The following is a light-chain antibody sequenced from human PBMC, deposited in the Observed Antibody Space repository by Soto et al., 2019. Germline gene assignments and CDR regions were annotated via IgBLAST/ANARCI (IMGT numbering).Light chain of an antibody. Sequence: EIVMTQSPATLSVSPGETATLSCRASQSVAGNLAWSQQKPGQPPRLLIYGVSTRATGVPARFSGSGSETDFSLTISSLQIEDFALYYCQQSNNWPPLTFGGGNKVEIK. CDR1: QSVAGN. CDR3: QQSNNWPPLT. CDR2: GVS. J-gene: IGKJ4*01. V-gene: IGKV3-15*01.